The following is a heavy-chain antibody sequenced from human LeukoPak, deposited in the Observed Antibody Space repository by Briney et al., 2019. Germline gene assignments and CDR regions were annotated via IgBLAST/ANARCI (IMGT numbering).Heavy chain of an antibody. J-gene: IGHJ4*02. CDR2: INTNSGDT. D-gene: IGHD3-10*01. V-gene: IGHV1-2*02. CDR3: GRDREGIDY. Sequence: GASVKVSCKASGYSFTGYYMHWVRQAPGQGLEWMGWINTNSGDTNFAQKFQGRVTMTRDTSITTAYMELSSLRSDDTAVYYCGRDREGIDYWGQGTLVTVSS. CDR1: GYSFTGYY.